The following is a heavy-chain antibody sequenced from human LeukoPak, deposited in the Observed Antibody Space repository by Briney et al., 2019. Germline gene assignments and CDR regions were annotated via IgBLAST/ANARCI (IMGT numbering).Heavy chain of an antibody. CDR2: IKQDGSEK. CDR3: ARDRGRYYMDV. J-gene: IGHJ6*03. D-gene: IGHD6-25*01. CDR1: GFTFSYYW. V-gene: IGHV3-7*01. Sequence: PGGSLRLSCAASGFTFSYYWMSWVRQAPGKGLEWVANIKQDGSEKYDVDSVKGRFTISRENAKNSLYLQMNSLRAGDTAVYYCARDRGRYYMDVWGKGTTVTISS.